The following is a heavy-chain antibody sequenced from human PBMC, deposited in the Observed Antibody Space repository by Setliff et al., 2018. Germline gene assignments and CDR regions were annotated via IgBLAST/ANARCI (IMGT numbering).Heavy chain of an antibody. CDR2: ISSSGTTK. CDR3: ARDGVFYAMDV. Sequence: PGGSLRLSCTTSGFTFSSYEVNWVRQAPGKGLEWVSYISSSGTTKHYADSVKGRFTISRDDARNSMYLQMDSLRVEDTAVYYCARDGVFYAMDVWGHGTTVTVSS. V-gene: IGHV3-48*03. J-gene: IGHJ6*02. CDR1: GFTFSSYE. D-gene: IGHD3-10*01.